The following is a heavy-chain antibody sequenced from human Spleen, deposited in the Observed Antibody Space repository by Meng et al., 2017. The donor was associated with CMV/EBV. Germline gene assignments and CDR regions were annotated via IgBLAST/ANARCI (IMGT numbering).Heavy chain of an antibody. Sequence: ASVKVSCKASGYTFISYNMYWVRQAPGQGLEWMGAINPSGGTTIYAQKFQGRVTMTRDTSTSTVYMELRSLTSEDTAVYYCARDRSGSYYFWFDPWGQGTLVTVSS. J-gene: IGHJ5*02. CDR2: INPSGGTT. CDR1: GYTFISYN. CDR3: ARDRSGSYYFWFDP. V-gene: IGHV1-46*01. D-gene: IGHD1-26*01.